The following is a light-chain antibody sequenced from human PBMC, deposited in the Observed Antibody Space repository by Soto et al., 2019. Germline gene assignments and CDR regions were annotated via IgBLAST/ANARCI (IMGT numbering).Light chain of an antibody. CDR2: GSS. V-gene: IGKV3-20*01. CDR1: QSVTSNY. CDR3: QHYVTSLTT. J-gene: IGKJ1*01. Sequence: EIVLTQSQGTLSLSPGERAVLCCGAGQSVTSNYLAWYQQKPGQAPRLLIYGSSTRATGIPDRFTGSGSGTDFTLTINRLEPEDFAVYYCQHYVTSLTTFGQGTKVDIK.